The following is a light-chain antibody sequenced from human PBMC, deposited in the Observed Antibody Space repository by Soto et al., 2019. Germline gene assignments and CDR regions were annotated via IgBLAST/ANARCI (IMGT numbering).Light chain of an antibody. CDR1: TGTVTSGHY. V-gene: IGLV7-46*01. Sequence: QSVVTQEPSLTVSPGGTVTLTCGSSTGTVTSGHYPYWFQQKPGQAPRTLIFDTDNTQSRTPARFSGSLLGGKAALALSGAQHEDEADYYCSLSFSGVRVFGGGTKLTVL. CDR2: DTD. J-gene: IGLJ2*01. CDR3: SLSFSGVRV.